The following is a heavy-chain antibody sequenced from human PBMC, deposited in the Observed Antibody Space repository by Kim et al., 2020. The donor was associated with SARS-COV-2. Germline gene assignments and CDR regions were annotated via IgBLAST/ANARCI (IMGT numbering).Heavy chain of an antibody. D-gene: IGHD4-17*01. CDR3: ARRDGDYCNDY. CDR2: IYYSGST. Sequence: SETLSLTCTVSGGSISSSSYYWGWIRQPPGKGLEWIGSIYYSGSTYYNPSLKSRVTISVDTSKNQFSLKLSSVTAADTAVYYCARRDGDYCNDYWGQGTLVTVSS. V-gene: IGHV4-39*01. CDR1: GGSISSSSYY. J-gene: IGHJ4*02.